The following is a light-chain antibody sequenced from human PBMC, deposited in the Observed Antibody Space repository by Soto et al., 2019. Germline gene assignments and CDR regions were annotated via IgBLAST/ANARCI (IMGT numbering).Light chain of an antibody. CDR1: QSITNY. V-gene: IGKV1-39*01. J-gene: IGKJ1*01. CDR2: GAS. CDR3: QHTYSARVT. Sequence: DIQMTQSPSSLSASVGDRVTITCRASQSITNYLNWYQQKAGEAPNLLIYGASSLQSGVPSRFGGSGSGTDLTLTISSLQPEDSATYYCQHTYSARVTFGQGTKVEIK.